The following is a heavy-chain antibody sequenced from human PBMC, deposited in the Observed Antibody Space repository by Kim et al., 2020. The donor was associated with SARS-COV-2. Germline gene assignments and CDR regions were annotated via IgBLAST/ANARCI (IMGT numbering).Heavy chain of an antibody. Sequence: GGSLRLSCAASGFIFSTFAIHWIRQAPGKGLEWVASIWHDGSNKYYADSVKGRFTISRDNSKNTLYLQMNSLRVEDTAVYYCAKDLTGIVGVGVNFVPLHWGQGTLVTVSS. CDR2: IWHDGSNK. J-gene: IGHJ4*02. D-gene: IGHD3-10*01. V-gene: IGHV3-30*02. CDR1: GFIFSTFA. CDR3: AKDLTGIVGVGVNFVPLH.